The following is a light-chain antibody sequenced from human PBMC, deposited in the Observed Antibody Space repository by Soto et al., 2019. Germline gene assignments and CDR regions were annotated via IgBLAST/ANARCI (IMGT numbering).Light chain of an antibody. CDR2: EVN. CDR3: SSYTSSRTYV. CDR1: SSDVGGYNY. V-gene: IGLV2-14*01. J-gene: IGLJ1*01. Sequence: QSVLTQPASVSGSPGQSITISCTGTSSDVGGYNYVSWYQQYPGKAPKLMVYEVNFWPSGVSDRFSGSKSGNTASLTISGLQAEDEADYYCSSYTSSRTYVFGSGIKLTVL.